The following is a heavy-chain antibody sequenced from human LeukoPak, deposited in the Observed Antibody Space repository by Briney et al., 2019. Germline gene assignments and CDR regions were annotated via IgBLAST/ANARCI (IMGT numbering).Heavy chain of an antibody. Sequence: GGSLRLSCAASGITFSSYAMSWVRQAPGKGLEWVSGISGNGGGTYYADSVKGRFTISRDNSKNTLYLQMNSLRAEDTAVYYCAKSFGYSRSWFDYWGQGTLVTVSS. CDR2: ISGNGGGT. V-gene: IGHV3-23*01. D-gene: IGHD6-13*01. J-gene: IGHJ4*02. CDR3: AKSFGYSRSWFDY. CDR1: GITFSSYA.